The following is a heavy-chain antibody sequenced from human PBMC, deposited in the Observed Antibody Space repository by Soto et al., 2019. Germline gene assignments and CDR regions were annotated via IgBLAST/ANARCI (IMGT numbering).Heavy chain of an antibody. Sequence: QVQLVQSGVEVKKPGSSVKVSCKASGGTFSSYAISWVRQAPGQGLEWMGGIIPIFGTANYAQKFQGRVTITADESTSTACMELSSLRSEETAVYYCASAGDFWGGMDVWGQGTTVTVSS. CDR1: GGTFSSYA. D-gene: IGHD3-3*01. V-gene: IGHV1-69*01. CDR2: IIPIFGTA. J-gene: IGHJ6*02. CDR3: ASAGDFWGGMDV.